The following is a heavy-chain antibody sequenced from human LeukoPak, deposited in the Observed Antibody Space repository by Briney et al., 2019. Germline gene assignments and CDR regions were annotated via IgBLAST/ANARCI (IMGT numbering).Heavy chain of an antibody. CDR2: IYSGGST. CDR1: GFTVSSNY. J-gene: IGHJ4*02. D-gene: IGHD3-10*01. CDR3: AKDSRIRSSLGEIDY. V-gene: IGHV3-53*01. Sequence: GGSLRLSCAASGFTVSSNYMSWVRQAPGKGLEWVSVIYSGGSTYYADSVKGRFTISRDNSKNTLYLQMNSLRAEDTAVYYCAKDSRIRSSLGEIDYWGQGTLVTVSS.